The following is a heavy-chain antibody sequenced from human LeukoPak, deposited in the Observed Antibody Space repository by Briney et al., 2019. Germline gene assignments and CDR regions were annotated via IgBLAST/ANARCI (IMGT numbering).Heavy chain of an antibody. CDR3: ARDLIAAAGTTWFDP. CDR1: GYRFTSYY. V-gene: IGHV1-46*01. D-gene: IGHD6-13*01. CDR2: INASGGST. Sequence: ASVKVSCKASGYRFTSYYMHWVRQAPGQGLEWMGIINASGGSTTYAQRFQGRVTMTRDTSTSTVYMELSSLRSEDTAVYYCARDLIAAAGTTWFDPWGQGTLVTVSS. J-gene: IGHJ5*02.